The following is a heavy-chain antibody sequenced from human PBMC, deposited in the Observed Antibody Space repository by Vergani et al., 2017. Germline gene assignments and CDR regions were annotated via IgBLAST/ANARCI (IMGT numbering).Heavy chain of an antibody. V-gene: IGHV4-34*01. CDR2: IYYSGST. Sequence: QVQLQQWGAGLLKPSETLSLTCAVYGGSFSGYYWSWIRQPPGKGLEWIGYIYYSGSTYYNPSLKSRVTISVDTSKNQFSLKLSSVTAADTAVYYCARDILGGSYSSGWYKGFDPWGQGTLVTVSS. CDR1: GGSFSGYY. CDR3: ARDILGGSYSSGWYKGFDP. D-gene: IGHD6-19*01. J-gene: IGHJ5*02.